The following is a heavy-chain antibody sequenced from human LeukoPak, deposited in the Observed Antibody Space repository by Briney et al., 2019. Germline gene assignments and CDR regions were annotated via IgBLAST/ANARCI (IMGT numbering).Heavy chain of an antibody. CDR2: ISDSGGST. D-gene: IGHD3-10*01. J-gene: IGHJ6*02. Sequence: SGGSLRLSCAASGVTFSTYAMSWVRLAPGKGLEWVSVISDSGGSTYYADSVKGRFTSSRDTSNNTLYVQMNSLRVEDTAVYYCAKSRGLSGSGRLAMDVWGQGTTVTVSS. CDR3: AKSRGLSGSGRLAMDV. V-gene: IGHV3-23*01. CDR1: GVTFSTYA.